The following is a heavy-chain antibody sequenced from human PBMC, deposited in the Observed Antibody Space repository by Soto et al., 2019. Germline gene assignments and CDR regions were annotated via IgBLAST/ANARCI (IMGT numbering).Heavy chain of an antibody. Sequence: GGSLRLSCAASGFTFSSYGMHWVRQAPGKGLEWVAVISYDGSNKYYADSVKGRFTISRDNSKNTLYLQMNSLRAEDTAVYYCAKGPAPTVTLSYYFDYWGQGTLVTVSS. V-gene: IGHV3-30*18. J-gene: IGHJ4*02. CDR2: ISYDGSNK. CDR3: AKGPAPTVTLSYYFDY. D-gene: IGHD4-17*01. CDR1: GFTFSSYG.